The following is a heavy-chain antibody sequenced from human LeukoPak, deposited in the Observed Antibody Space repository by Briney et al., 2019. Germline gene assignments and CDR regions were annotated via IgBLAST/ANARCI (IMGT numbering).Heavy chain of an antibody. Sequence: GASVKVSCKASGYTFTSYYMLWVRQAPGQGLEWMGIINPSGGSTSYAQKFQGRVTMTRDTSTSTVYMELGSLRSEDTAVYYCARDLHRIYYFDYWGQGTLVTVSS. J-gene: IGHJ4*02. CDR3: ARDLHRIYYFDY. V-gene: IGHV1-46*01. CDR1: GYTFTSYY. CDR2: INPSGGST.